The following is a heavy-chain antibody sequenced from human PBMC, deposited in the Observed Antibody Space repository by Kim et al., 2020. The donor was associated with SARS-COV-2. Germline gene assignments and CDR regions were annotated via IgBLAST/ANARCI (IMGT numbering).Heavy chain of an antibody. CDR3: ARDSRSDYGSGSMDV. D-gene: IGHD3-10*01. V-gene: IGHV4-59*01. J-gene: IGHJ6*02. Sequence: PSLKSRVTISVDTSKNQFSLKLSSVTAADTAVYYCARDSRSDYGSGSMDVWGQGTTVTVSS.